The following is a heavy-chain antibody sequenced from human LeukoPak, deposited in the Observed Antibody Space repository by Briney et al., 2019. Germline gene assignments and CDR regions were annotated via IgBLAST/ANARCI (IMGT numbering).Heavy chain of an antibody. CDR3: AKSHSVAQRGYFDF. CDR1: GFTFSTYA. V-gene: IGHV3-23*01. CDR2: ISDSGGET. D-gene: IGHD3-10*01. Sequence: GGSLRLSCAASGFTFSTYAMSWVRLAPGKGLEWVSTISDSGGETYYADSVKGRFTIPRDNSKNTLYLQMNSLRAEDTAFYYCAKSHSVAQRGYFDFWGQGTLVTVSS. J-gene: IGHJ4*02.